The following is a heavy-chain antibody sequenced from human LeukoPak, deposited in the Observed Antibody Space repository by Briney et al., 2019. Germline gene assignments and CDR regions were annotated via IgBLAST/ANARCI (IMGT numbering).Heavy chain of an antibody. V-gene: IGHV3-23*01. J-gene: IGHJ6*02. D-gene: IGHD3-9*01. CDR1: GFTFSSYA. Sequence: GGSLRLSYAASGFTFSSYAMSWVRQAPGKGLEWVSAISGSGGSTYYADSVKGRFTISRDNSKNTLYLQMNSLRAEDTAVYYCAKDGPDVLRYFDWSLYYYYGMDVWGQGTTVTVSS. CDR2: ISGSGGST. CDR3: AKDGPDVLRYFDWSLYYYYGMDV.